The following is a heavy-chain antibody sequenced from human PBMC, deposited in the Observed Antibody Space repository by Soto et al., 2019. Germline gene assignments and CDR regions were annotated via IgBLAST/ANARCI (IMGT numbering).Heavy chain of an antibody. Sequence: PGCSLRLSCGASGFSFSDYYMSWIRQAPGKGLEWVSYISSSGSTIYYADSVKGRFTISSDNAKNSLYLQMNSLRAEDTAVYYCARDRGTMVRGHPDVWGQGTTVTVSS. V-gene: IGHV3-11*01. D-gene: IGHD3-10*01. CDR3: ARDRGTMVRGHPDV. J-gene: IGHJ6*02. CDR1: GFSFSDYY. CDR2: ISSSGSTI.